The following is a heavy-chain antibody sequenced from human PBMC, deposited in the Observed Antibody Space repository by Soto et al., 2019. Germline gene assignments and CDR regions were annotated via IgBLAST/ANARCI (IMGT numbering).Heavy chain of an antibody. D-gene: IGHD1-1*01. V-gene: IGHV1-18*04. CDR1: GYSFTTYF. Sequence: GASVKVSCKASGYSFTTYFMYWVRRAPGQGLEWMGVINPNAGDTNHAQKLQGRVALTTDTSTSTAYMELRSLRSDDTAVYYCARDSNWNRIDYWGQGTLVTVSS. J-gene: IGHJ4*02. CDR3: ARDSNWNRIDY. CDR2: INPNAGDT.